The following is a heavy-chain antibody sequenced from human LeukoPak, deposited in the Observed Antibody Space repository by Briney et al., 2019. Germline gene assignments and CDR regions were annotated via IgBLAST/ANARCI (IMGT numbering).Heavy chain of an antibody. CDR2: FSPSGST. CDR1: GVSIFRYNW. CDR3: ARSPTKRVTDDY. Sequence: SGTLSLTCAVSGVSIFRYNWCWWLRPPPKKRLFWTGQFSPSGSTNYSPSLKSRVTISVDKSKTQCSLTLTSVTAADAAVYFCARSPTKRVTDDYWGQGTLVTVSS. V-gene: IGHV4-4*02. D-gene: IGHD5-18*01. J-gene: IGHJ4*02.